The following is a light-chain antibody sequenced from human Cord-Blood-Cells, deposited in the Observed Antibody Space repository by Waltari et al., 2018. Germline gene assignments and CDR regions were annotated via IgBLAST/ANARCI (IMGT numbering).Light chain of an antibody. CDR3: QQSYSTRLT. Sequence: DIQMTQSPSSLSAFVGDRVTITCRASQSISSYLNWYQQKPGKAPKLLIYAASSLQSGVPSRFSGSGSGTDFTLTISSLQHEDFATYYCQQSYSTRLTFGGGTKVEIK. CDR1: QSISSY. V-gene: IGKV1-39*01. J-gene: IGKJ4*01. CDR2: AAS.